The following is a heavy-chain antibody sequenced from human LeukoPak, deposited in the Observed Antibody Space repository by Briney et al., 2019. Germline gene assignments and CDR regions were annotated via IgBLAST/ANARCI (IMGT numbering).Heavy chain of an antibody. Sequence: GGSLRLSCAASGFTFSSYDMTWVRQAPGKGREWVSCFSGIGCFTFSADSVKGRFTISRYNSQNTLFLQMNGLRAEDTAVYYCATESGATVTNSFDYWGQGTLVAVSS. CDR2: FSGIGCFT. CDR3: ATESGATVTNSFDY. D-gene: IGHD4-17*01. J-gene: IGHJ4*02. V-gene: IGHV3-23*01. CDR1: GFTFSSYD.